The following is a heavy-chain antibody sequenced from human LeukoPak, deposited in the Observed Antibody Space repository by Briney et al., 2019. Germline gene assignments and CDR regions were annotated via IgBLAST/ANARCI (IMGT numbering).Heavy chain of an antibody. V-gene: IGHV3-66*01. Sequence: GGSLRLSCAVSGFSVSSNYMNWVRQAPGKGLEWVSAIYAGGSTHYADSVKDRFTISRDNSKNTVDLQMTSLRAEDTAVYYCVSDRFDSSWYRRCFDPWGQGTLVTVSS. J-gene: IGHJ5*02. CDR1: GFSVSSNY. D-gene: IGHD6-13*01. CDR3: VSDRFDSSWYRRCFDP. CDR2: IYAGGST.